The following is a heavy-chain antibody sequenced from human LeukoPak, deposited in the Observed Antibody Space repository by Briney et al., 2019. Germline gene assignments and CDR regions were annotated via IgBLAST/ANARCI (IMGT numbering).Heavy chain of an antibody. CDR2: ISTSSSYI. J-gene: IGHJ5*02. Sequence: GGSLGLSCAASGFTFSDYYMDWVRQAPGKGLEWVSSISTSSSYIYYADSVKGRFTISRDNAKNSLYLQMNSLRAEDTAVYYCARGSASVAGSSNWFDPWGQGTLVTVSS. CDR1: GFTFSDYY. V-gene: IGHV3-21*01. CDR3: ARGSASVAGSSNWFDP. D-gene: IGHD6-19*01.